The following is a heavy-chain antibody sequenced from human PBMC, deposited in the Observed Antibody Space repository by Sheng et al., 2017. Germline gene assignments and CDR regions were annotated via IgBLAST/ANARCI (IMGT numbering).Heavy chain of an antibody. CDR2: IIPILGIA. V-gene: IGHV1-69*04. CDR1: GGTFSSYA. J-gene: IGHJ6*03. CDR3: AREDIVVVPAAINYYYYMDV. D-gene: IGHD2-2*01. Sequence: QVQLVQSGAEVKKPGSSVKVSCKASGGTFSSYAISWVRQAPGQGLEWMGGIIPILGIANYAQKFQGRVTITADKSTSTAYMELSSLRSEDTAVYYCAREDIVVVPAAINYYYYMDVWGKGTTVTVSS.